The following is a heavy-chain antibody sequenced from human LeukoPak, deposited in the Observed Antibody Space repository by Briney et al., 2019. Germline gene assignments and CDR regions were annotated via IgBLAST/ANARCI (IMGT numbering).Heavy chain of an antibody. Sequence: GGSLRLSCAASGFTFSSYWMHRVRQAPGMGRVWVSRINSDGSSTSFADSVKGRFTISRDNARNTLYLQMSSLRAEDTAVYYCARDNYDSSGYYYNFDSWGQGTLVTVSS. D-gene: IGHD3-22*01. CDR1: GFTFSSYW. J-gene: IGHJ4*02. V-gene: IGHV3-74*01. CDR2: INSDGSST. CDR3: ARDNYDSSGYYYNFDS.